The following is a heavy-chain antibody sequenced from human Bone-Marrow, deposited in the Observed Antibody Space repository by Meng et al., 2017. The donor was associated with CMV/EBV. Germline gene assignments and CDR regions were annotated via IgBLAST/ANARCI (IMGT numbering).Heavy chain of an antibody. J-gene: IGHJ6*02. CDR1: GGSFSGYY. CDR2: INHRGST. V-gene: IGHV4-34*01. Sequence: AGSLSLSCAVYGGSFSGYYWSWIRQPPGKGLEWIGEINHRGSTNYNPSLKSRVTISVDTSKNQFSLKLSSVTAADTAVYYCASTYCGGDCPGYYYNYGMDVWGQGTTVTVS. D-gene: IGHD2-21*01. CDR3: ASTYCGGDCPGYYYNYGMDV.